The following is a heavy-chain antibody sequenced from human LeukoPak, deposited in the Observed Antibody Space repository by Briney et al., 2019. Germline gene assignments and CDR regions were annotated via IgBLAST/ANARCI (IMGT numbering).Heavy chain of an antibody. V-gene: IGHV3-21*01. J-gene: IGHJ5*02. CDR1: GFTVSSYS. CDR2: ISSSSSYI. Sequence: GGSLRLSCAASGFTVSSYSMNWVRQAPGKGLEWVSSISSSSSYIYHADSVKGRFTISRDNAKNSLYLQMNSLRAEDTAVYYCARVATYSSSWYDWFDPWGQGTLVTVSS. D-gene: IGHD6-13*01. CDR3: ARVATYSSSWYDWFDP.